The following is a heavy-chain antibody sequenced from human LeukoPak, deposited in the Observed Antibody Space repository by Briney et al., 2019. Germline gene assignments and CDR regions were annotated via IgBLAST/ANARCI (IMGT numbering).Heavy chain of an antibody. CDR3: SRGRSYYDSSGREDY. CDR1: AYTFNKYG. V-gene: IGHV1-8*01. J-gene: IGHJ4*02. Sequence: ASVKVSCKASAYTFNKYGITWVRQAPGQGLEWMGWMGPNSGNVGYAQKFQGRVSMTRDTSLNTAYMELRSLTSEDTAVYYCSRGRSYYDSSGREDYWGQGTLVTVSS. CDR2: MGPNSGNV. D-gene: IGHD3-22*01.